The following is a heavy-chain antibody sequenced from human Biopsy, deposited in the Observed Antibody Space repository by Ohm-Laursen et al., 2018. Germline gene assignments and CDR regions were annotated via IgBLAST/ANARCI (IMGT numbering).Heavy chain of an antibody. J-gene: IGHJ3*02. CDR3: TKNTQWEGSGYLDAFNI. CDR2: ISWSSDSI. CDR1: GFRFDNTG. V-gene: IGHV3-9*01. Sequence: SLRLSCAASGFRFDNTGMHWVRQGPGKGLEWVAGISWSSDSITYAKSVTGRFTISRDNGENSLHLQMNSLRPEDTALYYCTKNTQWEGSGYLDAFNIWGHGAMVTVSS. D-gene: IGHD3-22*01.